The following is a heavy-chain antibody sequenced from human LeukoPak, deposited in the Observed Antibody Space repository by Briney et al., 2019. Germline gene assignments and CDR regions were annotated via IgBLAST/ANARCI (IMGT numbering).Heavy chain of an antibody. D-gene: IGHD7-27*01. Sequence: PGGSLRPSCAASGFTFSSYAMSWVRQAPGNGLEWVSAISASGGSTYYVDSVKGRFTISRDTSKNTLFLQMSSLRAEDTAIYYCAKDRPLNWGYYFDYWGQGTLVTVSS. CDR1: GFTFSSYA. J-gene: IGHJ4*02. V-gene: IGHV3-23*01. CDR2: ISASGGST. CDR3: AKDRPLNWGYYFDY.